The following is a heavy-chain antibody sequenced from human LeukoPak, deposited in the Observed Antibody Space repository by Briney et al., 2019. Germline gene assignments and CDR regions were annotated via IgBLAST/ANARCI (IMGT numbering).Heavy chain of an antibody. CDR3: ARSRSGYYYNYYFDY. CDR1: GFTFSSYG. D-gene: IGHD3-22*01. CDR2: ISGSGGST. V-gene: IGHV3-23*01. J-gene: IGHJ4*02. Sequence: PGGSLRLSCAASGFTFSSYGMSWVRQAPGKGLEWVSAISGSGGSTYYADSVKGRFTISRDNSKNTLYLQMNSLRAEDTAVYYCARSRSGYYYNYYFDYWGQGTLVTVSS.